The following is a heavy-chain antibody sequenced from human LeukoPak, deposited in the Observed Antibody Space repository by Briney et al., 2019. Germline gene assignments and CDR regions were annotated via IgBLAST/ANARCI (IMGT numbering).Heavy chain of an antibody. CDR1: GFTVSSNY. CDR2: IYSGGST. CDR3: ARWGRVSDLYMDV. Sequence: GGSLRLSCAASGFTVSSNYMSWVRQAPGKGLEWVSVIYSGGSTYYADSVKGRFTISRDNSKNTLYLQMNSLRAEDTAVYYCARWGRVSDLYMDVWGKGTTVTVSS. J-gene: IGHJ6*03. D-gene: IGHD3-16*01. V-gene: IGHV3-66*01.